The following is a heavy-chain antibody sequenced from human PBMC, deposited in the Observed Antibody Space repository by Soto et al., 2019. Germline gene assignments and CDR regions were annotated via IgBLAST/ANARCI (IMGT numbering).Heavy chain of an antibody. CDR1: GDSISDDY. CDR3: ARVRTTLDFYYYYMDF. CDR2: VYYSGST. V-gene: IGHV4-59*08. J-gene: IGHJ6*03. Sequence: SETLSLTCTVSGDSISDDYWTWIRQPPGKALEWIGYVYYSGSTSYNPSFKSRVTIAVDTSKTQFSLKLNSVTAADTAVYYCARVRTTLDFYYYYMDFWGIGTTVTVSS. D-gene: IGHD3-10*01.